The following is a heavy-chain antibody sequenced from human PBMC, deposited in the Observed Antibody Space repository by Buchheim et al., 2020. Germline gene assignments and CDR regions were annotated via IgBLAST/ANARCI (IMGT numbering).Heavy chain of an antibody. CDR2: IYYSGST. Sequence: QVQLQESGPGLVKPSETLSLTCTVSGGSISSYYWSWIRQPPGKGLEWIGYIYYSGSTNYNPSLKSRVTISVGTSKNQFSLKLSSVTAADTAVYYCARVLSAAGARQYYYYYYGMDVWGQGTT. V-gene: IGHV4-59*01. CDR3: ARVLSAAGARQYYYYYYGMDV. J-gene: IGHJ6*02. CDR1: GGSISSYY. D-gene: IGHD1-26*01.